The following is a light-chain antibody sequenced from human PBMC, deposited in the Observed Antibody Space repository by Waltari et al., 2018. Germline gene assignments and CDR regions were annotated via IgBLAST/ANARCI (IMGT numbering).Light chain of an antibody. CDR1: HTIDNL. J-gene: IGKJ4*01. Sequence: EIVLTQSPATLSLSPGDSATLSCRASHTIDNLLAWYQQKPGQAPRLLIYDTSTRATGTPARFSGSGSGADFTLTISSLETEDFAVYYCLQRGNWLFGAGTRVEI. CDR2: DTS. V-gene: IGKV3-11*01. CDR3: LQRGNWL.